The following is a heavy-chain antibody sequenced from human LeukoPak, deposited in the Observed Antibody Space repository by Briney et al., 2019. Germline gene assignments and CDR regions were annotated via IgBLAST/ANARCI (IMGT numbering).Heavy chain of an antibody. D-gene: IGHD2-15*01. CDR3: ALAATPPNYYYYYMDV. CDR1: GGSFSGYY. V-gene: IGHV4-34*01. J-gene: IGHJ6*03. CDR2: INHSGST. Sequence: PSETLSLTCAVYGGSFSGYYWSWIRQPPGKGLEWIGEINHSGSTNYNPSPKSRVTISVDTSKNQFSLKLSSVTAADTAVYYCALAATPPNYYYYYMDVWGKGTTATVSS.